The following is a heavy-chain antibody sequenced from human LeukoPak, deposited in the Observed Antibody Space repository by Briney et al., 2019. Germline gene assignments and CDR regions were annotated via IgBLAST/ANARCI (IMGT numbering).Heavy chain of an antibody. CDR2: ISTSSSYI. V-gene: IGHV3-21*04. D-gene: IGHD2-2*01. Sequence: PGGSLRLSCTASGFTFSSYSMNWVRQAPGKGLEWVSSISTSSSYIYYAGSVKGRFTISRDNTKNTLYLQMNSLRAEDTTVYYCAKDRHAPGRYCSSTSCFPFDSWGQGTLVTVSS. J-gene: IGHJ5*01. CDR3: AKDRHAPGRYCSSTSCFPFDS. CDR1: GFTFSSYS.